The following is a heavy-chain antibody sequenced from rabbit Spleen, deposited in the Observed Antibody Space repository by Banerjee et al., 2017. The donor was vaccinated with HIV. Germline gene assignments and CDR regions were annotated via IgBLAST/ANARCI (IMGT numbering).Heavy chain of an antibody. V-gene: IGHV1S45*01. J-gene: IGHJ4*01. CDR3: ARGGYTGNRYFNL. Sequence: QEQLEESGGDLVKPGASLTLTCTASGFSFSNSDYMCWVRQAPGKGLEWISCIAGSSSGFTYSATWAKGRFTISKTSSTTVTLQMTSLTAADTATYFCARGGYTGNRYFNLWGPGTLVTVS. D-gene: IGHD7-1*01. CDR2: IAGSSSGFT. CDR1: GFSFSNSDY.